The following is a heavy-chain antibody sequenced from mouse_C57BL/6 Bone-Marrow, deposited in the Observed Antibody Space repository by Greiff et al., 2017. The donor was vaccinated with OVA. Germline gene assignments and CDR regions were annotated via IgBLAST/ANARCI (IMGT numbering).Heavy chain of an antibody. CDR1: GYTFTDYY. Sequence: VQLQQSGPVLVKPGASVKMSCKASGYTFTDYYMNWVKQSHGKSLEWIGVINPYNGGTSYNPKFKGKATLTVDKSASTAYMELNSLTSEDSAVYYCARPGVPGDYWGQGTSVTVSS. V-gene: IGHV1-19*01. CDR2: INPYNGGT. J-gene: IGHJ4*01. CDR3: ARPGVPGDY. D-gene: IGHD5-1*01.